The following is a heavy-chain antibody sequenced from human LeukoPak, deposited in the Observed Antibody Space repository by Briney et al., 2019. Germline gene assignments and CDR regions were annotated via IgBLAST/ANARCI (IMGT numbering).Heavy chain of an antibody. Sequence: GGSLRLSCAASGFTFSSYEMNWVRQAPGKGLEWVSYISSSGSTIYYADSVKGRFTISRDNAKNSLYLQMNSLRVEDTAVYYCAKQYCSGGSCYSGDYFDYWGQGSLVTVSS. V-gene: IGHV3-48*03. CDR3: AKQYCSGGSCYSGDYFDY. CDR1: GFTFSSYE. J-gene: IGHJ4*02. CDR2: ISSSGSTI. D-gene: IGHD2-15*01.